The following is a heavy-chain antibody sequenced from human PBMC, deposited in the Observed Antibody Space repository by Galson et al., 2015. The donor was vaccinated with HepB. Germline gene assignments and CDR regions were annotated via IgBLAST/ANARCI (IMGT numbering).Heavy chain of an antibody. Sequence: SVKVSCKASGYTFTSYAIHWVRQAPGQRLEWMGWINAGNGNTKYSQNFQGRVTITRDTSASTAYMEVSSQRSEDTALYYCAREGAAAGRTYDAFDIWGQGTMVTVSS. J-gene: IGHJ3*02. CDR3: AREGAAAGRTYDAFDI. D-gene: IGHD6-13*01. CDR1: GYTFTSYA. CDR2: INAGNGNT. V-gene: IGHV1-3*01.